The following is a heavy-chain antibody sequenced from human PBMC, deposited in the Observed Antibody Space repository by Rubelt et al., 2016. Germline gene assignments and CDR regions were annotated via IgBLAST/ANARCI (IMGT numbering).Heavy chain of an antibody. V-gene: IGHV4-4*02. J-gene: IGHJ6*02. CDR1: NW. Sequence: NWWSWVRQPPGKGLEWIGEIYHSGSTNYNPSLKSRVTISVDKSKNQFSLKLSSVTAADTAVYYCARLPMTTVPLYYYYGMDVWGQGTTVTVSS. CDR2: IYHSGST. CDR3: ARLPMTTVPLYYYYGMDV. D-gene: IGHD4-11*01.